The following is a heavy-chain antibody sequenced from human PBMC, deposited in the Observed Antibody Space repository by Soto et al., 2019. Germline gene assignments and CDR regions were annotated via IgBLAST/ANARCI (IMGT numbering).Heavy chain of an antibody. CDR2: TSSSGSTI. D-gene: IGHD3-22*01. V-gene: IGHV3-48*03. CDR3: ARSPYYDSSGYAFDI. J-gene: IGHJ3*02. Sequence: GGSLRLSCAASGFTFSSYEMNWVRQAPGKGLEWVSYTSSSGSTIYYADSVKGRFTISRDNAKNSLYLQMNSLRAEDTAVYYCARSPYYDSSGYAFDIWGQGTMVT. CDR1: GFTFSSYE.